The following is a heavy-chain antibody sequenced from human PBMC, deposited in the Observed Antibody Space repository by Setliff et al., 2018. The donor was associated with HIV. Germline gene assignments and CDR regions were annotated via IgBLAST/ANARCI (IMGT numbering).Heavy chain of an antibody. CDR1: GGNFRFYA. J-gene: IGHJ6*03. Sequence: GASVKVSCKASGGNFRFYAFSWVRQAPGQGLEWMGGIIPMFVTANYAQKFQDRVTITADESTSTAYMELSSLRSEDTAVYYCAKGGYYDSTGYYYYYLYYLDEWGKGTTVTVSS. CDR2: IIPMFVTA. D-gene: IGHD3-22*01. CDR3: AKGGYYDSTGYYYYYLYYLDE. V-gene: IGHV1-69*13.